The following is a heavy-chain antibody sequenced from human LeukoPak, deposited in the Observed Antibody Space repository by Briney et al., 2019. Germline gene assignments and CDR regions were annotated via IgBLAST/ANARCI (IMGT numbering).Heavy chain of an antibody. CDR1: GSTFSSYE. D-gene: IGHD1-1*01. J-gene: IGHJ4*02. V-gene: IGHV3-48*03. Sequence: PGGSLRLSCAASGSTFSSYEMNWVRQAPGKGQEWVSYISSSGSTIYYADSVKGRFTISRDNAKNSLYLQMNSLRAEDTAVYYCAIYALQPNDYWGQGTLVTVSS. CDR3: AIYALQPNDY. CDR2: ISSSGSTI.